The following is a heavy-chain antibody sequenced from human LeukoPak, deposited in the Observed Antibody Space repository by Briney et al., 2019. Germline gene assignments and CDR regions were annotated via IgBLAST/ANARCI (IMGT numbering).Heavy chain of an antibody. V-gene: IGHV1-69*13. CDR1: GGTFSSYA. J-gene: IGHJ4*02. CDR3: ARGIYCSAGSCPSHFDY. D-gene: IGHD2-15*01. Sequence: SVKVSCKASGGTFSSYAISWVRQAPGQGLEWMGGIIPIFGTANYAQKFQGRVTITADESTSTAYMELRSLRSDDTAVYYCARGIYCSAGSCPSHFDYWGQGTLVTVSS. CDR2: IIPIFGTA.